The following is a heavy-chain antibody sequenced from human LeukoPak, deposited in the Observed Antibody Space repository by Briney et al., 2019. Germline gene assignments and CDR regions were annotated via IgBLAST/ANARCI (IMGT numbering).Heavy chain of an antibody. J-gene: IGHJ4*02. Sequence: GGSLRLSCSASGFTFSTYFMHWVRQAPGKGLECVSAITGSGGSTYYADSVKGRFTISRDNSKNTLYLQMSSLRAEDTAVYYCVRDQRGGSSRYYDSWGQGTLVTVSP. V-gene: IGHV3-64D*06. CDR1: GFTFSTYF. CDR3: VRDQRGGSSRYYDS. D-gene: IGHD3-22*01. CDR2: ITGSGGST.